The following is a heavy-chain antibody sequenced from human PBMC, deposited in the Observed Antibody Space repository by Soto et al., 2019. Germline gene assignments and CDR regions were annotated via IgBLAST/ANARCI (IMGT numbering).Heavy chain of an antibody. J-gene: IGHJ4*02. CDR1: GFTFNDAW. CDR2: IKSKSDGGTT. D-gene: IGHD2-8*01. Sequence: GGSLRLSCAASGFTFNDAWMNWVRQAPGKGLEWVGRIKSKSDGGTTDYAAPVKGRFIISRDDSNTALYLQMNSLKTEDSALYYCTTGVSTCASGVCDYWGQGTLVTVSS. V-gene: IGHV3-15*07. CDR3: TTGVSTCASGVCDY.